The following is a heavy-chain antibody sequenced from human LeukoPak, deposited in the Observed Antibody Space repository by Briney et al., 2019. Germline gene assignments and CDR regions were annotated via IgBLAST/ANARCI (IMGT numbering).Heavy chain of an antibody. CDR3: AVGYCSSTSCPDYYYYMDV. V-gene: IGHV1-69*05. CDR2: IIPIFGTA. J-gene: IGHJ6*03. Sequence: SVKVSCKASGGTFSSYAISWVRQAPGQGLEWMGGIIPIFGTANYAQKFQGRVTITTDDSTSTAYMALSSLRSEDTAMYYCAVGYCSSTSCPDYYYYMDVWGKGTTVTVSS. D-gene: IGHD2-2*01. CDR1: GGTFSSYA.